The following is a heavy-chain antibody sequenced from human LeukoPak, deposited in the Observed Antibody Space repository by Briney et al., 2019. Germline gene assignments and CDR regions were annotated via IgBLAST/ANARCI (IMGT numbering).Heavy chain of an antibody. V-gene: IGHV1-8*03. Sequence: ASVKVSCKASGYTFTRSDINWFRQAPGQGLEWMGWMNPNSGNTGYVQKFQGRVTITRNTSISTAYMEVSSLRSEDTAVYYCARRGQWLDFDYWGQGTLVTVSS. CDR3: ARRGQWLDFDY. CDR1: GYTFTRSD. D-gene: IGHD6-19*01. CDR2: MNPNSGNT. J-gene: IGHJ4*02.